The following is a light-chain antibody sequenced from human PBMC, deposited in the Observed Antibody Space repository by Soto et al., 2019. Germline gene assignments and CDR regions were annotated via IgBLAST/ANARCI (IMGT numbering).Light chain of an antibody. J-gene: IGLJ3*02. CDR2: EDN. CDR3: QSYDSSINWV. V-gene: IGLV6-57*04. Sequence: NFMLTQPHSVSESPGKTVTISCTRSSGSIASNYVQWYQQRPGSAPTTVIYEDNQRPSGVPDRFSGSIDSSSNSASLIISGLKTEDEADYYCQSYDSSINWVFGGGTKLTVL. CDR1: SGSIASNY.